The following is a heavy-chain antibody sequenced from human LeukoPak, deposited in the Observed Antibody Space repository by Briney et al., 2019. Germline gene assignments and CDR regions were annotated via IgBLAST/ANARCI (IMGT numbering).Heavy chain of an antibody. CDR3: ARDLPSTPNWGLDY. D-gene: IGHD7-27*01. J-gene: IGHJ4*02. CDR1: GYTFIDYY. V-gene: IGHV1-2*06. CDR2: INPNSGGT. Sequence: GASVKVSCKSSGYTFIDYYIHWVRQAPGQGLEWMGRINPNSGGTNSAQTFQGRVTMTRDTSISTAYMELNRLTSDDTAVYYCARDLPSTPNWGLDYWGQGTLVTVSS.